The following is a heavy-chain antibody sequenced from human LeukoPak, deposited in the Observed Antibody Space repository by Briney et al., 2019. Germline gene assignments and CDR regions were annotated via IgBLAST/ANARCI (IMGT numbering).Heavy chain of an antibody. D-gene: IGHD2-2*01. V-gene: IGHV3-64*01. CDR3: ARDGSTSCCYLSDY. Sequence: GGSLRLSCAASGFTFSSYAMSWVRQAPGKGLEWVSAISSNGGSTYYANSVKGRFTISRDNSKNTLYLQMGSLRAEDMAVYYCARDGSTSCCYLSDYWGQGTLVTVSS. J-gene: IGHJ4*02. CDR1: GFTFSSYA. CDR2: ISSNGGST.